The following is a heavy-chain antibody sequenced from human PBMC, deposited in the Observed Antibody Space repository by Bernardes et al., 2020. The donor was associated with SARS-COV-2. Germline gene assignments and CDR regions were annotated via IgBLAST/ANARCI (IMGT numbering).Heavy chain of an antibody. Sequence: SETLSLTCTVSGGSISSYYWSWIRQPPGKGLEWIGYIYYSGSTNYNPSLKSRVTISVDTSKNQFSLKLSSVTAADTAVYYCARLRSVAYMDVWGKGTTVTVSS. CDR1: GGSISSYY. D-gene: IGHD5-12*01. V-gene: IGHV4-59*08. J-gene: IGHJ6*03. CDR2: IYYSGST. CDR3: ARLRSVAYMDV.